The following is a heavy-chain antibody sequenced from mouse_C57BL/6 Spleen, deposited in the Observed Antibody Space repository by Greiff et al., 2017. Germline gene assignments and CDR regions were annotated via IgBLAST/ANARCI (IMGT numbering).Heavy chain of an antibody. V-gene: IGHV1-66*01. CDR1: GYSFTSYY. CDR3: AREGSSVVDYFDY. CDR2: IYPGSGNT. D-gene: IGHD1-1*01. J-gene: IGHJ2*01. Sequence: VQVVESGPELVKPGASVKISCKASGYSFTSYYIHWVKQRPGQGLEWIGWIYPGSGNTKYNEKFKGKATLTADTSSSTAYMQLSSLTSEDSAVYYCAREGSSVVDYFDYWGQGTTLSLL.